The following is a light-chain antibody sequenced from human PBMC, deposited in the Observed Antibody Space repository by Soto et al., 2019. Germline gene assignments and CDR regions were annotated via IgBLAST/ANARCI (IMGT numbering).Light chain of an antibody. CDR3: QQYRSSPLT. CDR2: DAS. CDR1: QSVSSSY. J-gene: IGKJ4*01. V-gene: IGKV3D-20*01. Sequence: EIVLTQSPGTLSLSPGERATLSCGASQSVSSSYLAWYQQRPGLAPRLLIYDASTRATGIPDRFSGSGSGTDFTLTISRLEPEDFAVYYCQQYRSSPLTFGGGTKVDIK.